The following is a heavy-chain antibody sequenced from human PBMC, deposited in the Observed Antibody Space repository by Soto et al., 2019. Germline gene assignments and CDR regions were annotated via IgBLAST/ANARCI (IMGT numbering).Heavy chain of an antibody. V-gene: IGHV1-18*04. Sequence: QVQLVQSGAEVKEPGASVKVSCKASGYTFTSYGFSWVRQAPGQGPEWMGWISTCNDGRVDAQKFRDRVTTTTDTSTSTAYMELRRLRSDDTAAYFCARLNSDYAVDHWGQGTLVTVSS. CDR2: ISTCNDGR. D-gene: IGHD5-12*01. CDR1: GYTFTSYG. J-gene: IGHJ4*02. CDR3: ARLNSDYAVDH.